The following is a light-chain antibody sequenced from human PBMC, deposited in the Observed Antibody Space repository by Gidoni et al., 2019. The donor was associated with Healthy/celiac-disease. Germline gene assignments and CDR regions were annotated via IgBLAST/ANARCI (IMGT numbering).Light chain of an antibody. CDR1: QSISSW. CDR2: KAS. V-gene: IGKV1-5*03. J-gene: IGKJ1*01. Sequence: DIQMTQSPSTLSASVGDRVTITCRASQSISSWLAWYQQKPGKAPKLLIYKASSLESGVPSRFSGSGSGTEFTLTISSLQPDDFATYYCQQYNSYSEGTFGQXTKVEIK. CDR3: QQYNSYSEGT.